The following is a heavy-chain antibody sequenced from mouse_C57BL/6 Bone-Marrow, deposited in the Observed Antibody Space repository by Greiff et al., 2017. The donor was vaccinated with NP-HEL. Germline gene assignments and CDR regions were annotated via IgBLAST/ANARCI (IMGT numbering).Heavy chain of an antibody. D-gene: IGHD2-2*01. CDR1: GYTFTSYW. CDR3: ARDYGYDGSPWFAY. V-gene: IGHV1-69*01. J-gene: IGHJ3*01. Sequence: VQLQPGAELVMPGASVKLSCKASGYTFTSYWMHWVKQRPGQGLEWIGEIDPSDSYTNYNQKFKGKSTLTVDKSSSTAYMQLSSLTSEDSAVYYCARDYGYDGSPWFAYWGQGTLVTVSA. CDR2: IDPSDSYT.